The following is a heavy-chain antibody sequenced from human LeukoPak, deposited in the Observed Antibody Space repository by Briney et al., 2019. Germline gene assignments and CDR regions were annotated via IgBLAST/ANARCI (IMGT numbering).Heavy chain of an antibody. CDR2: IYDSGST. Sequence: SETLSLTCTVSGGSIRSYYWSWIRQPPGKGLEWIGYIYDSGSTNYNPSLKSRVTISVDRSKYQFSLKLNSVTAADTAVYYCAGSQQWLSYWGQGTLVTVSS. CDR3: AGSQQWLSY. CDR1: GGSIRSYY. D-gene: IGHD6-19*01. V-gene: IGHV4-59*08. J-gene: IGHJ4*02.